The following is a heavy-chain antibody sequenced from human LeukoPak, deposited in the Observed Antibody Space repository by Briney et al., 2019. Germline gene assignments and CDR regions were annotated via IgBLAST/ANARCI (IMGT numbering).Heavy chain of an antibody. CDR1: GGSISTYY. V-gene: IGHV4-59*08. CDR2: IYDSGNT. Sequence: SETLSLTCTASGGSISTYYWSWIRQPPGKGLEWIGSIYDSGNTNYNPSLKSRVTISVDTSKNQFSLQLISVTAADTAVYYCARRASGSYGYYFDYWGQGTLVTVSS. J-gene: IGHJ4*02. D-gene: IGHD5-18*01. CDR3: ARRASGSYGYYFDY.